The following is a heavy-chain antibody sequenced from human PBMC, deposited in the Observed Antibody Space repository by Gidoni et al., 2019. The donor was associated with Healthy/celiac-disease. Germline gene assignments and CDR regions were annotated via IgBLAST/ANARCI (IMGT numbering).Heavy chain of an antibody. V-gene: IGHV4-34*01. CDR1: GGSFSGYY. J-gene: IGHJ4*02. Sequence: QVQLQQWGAGRWKPSETLSLTCVVYGGSFSGYYWNWIRQPPGKGLEWIGEIIHSGTTNYNPSLKSRVTISLDTSKNHFSLRLSSVTAADTAVYYCARGARKYYFDYWGQGTLVTVSS. CDR2: IIHSGTT. CDR3: ARGARKYYFDY. D-gene: IGHD5-12*01.